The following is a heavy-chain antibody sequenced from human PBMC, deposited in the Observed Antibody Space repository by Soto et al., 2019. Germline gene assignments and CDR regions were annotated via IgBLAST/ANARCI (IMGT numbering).Heavy chain of an antibody. D-gene: IGHD4-17*01. CDR1: GFTFSGYS. CDR2: LSGSSSYI. J-gene: IGHJ5*02. CDR3: ARDRDDYGELRPNTP. Sequence: GGSLRLSCAASGFTFSGYSMNWVRQAPGKGLEWVSSLSGSSSYIYYADSVKGRFTISRDNAKNSLYLQMNSLRAEDTAVYYCARDRDDYGELRPNTPWGQGTLVTVSS. V-gene: IGHV3-21*01.